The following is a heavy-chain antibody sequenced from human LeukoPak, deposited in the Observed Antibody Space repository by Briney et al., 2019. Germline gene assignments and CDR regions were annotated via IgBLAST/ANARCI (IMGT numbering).Heavy chain of an antibody. D-gene: IGHD5-12*01. V-gene: IGHV1-2*02. CDR3: ARVGTSLINWFDP. CDR1: GYTFTGYY. CDR2: INPNSGGT. J-gene: IGHJ5*02. Sequence: GASVKVSCKASGYTFTGYYMHWVRQAPGQGLEWMGWINPNSGGTNYAQKFQGRVTMTRDTSISTAYMELRSLRSDDTAVYYCARVGTSLINWFDPWGQGTLVTVSS.